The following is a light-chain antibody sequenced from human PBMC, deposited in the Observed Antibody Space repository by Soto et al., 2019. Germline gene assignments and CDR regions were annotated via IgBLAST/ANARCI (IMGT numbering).Light chain of an antibody. CDR3: QQYGGSNRT. CDR1: QSVTTQ. J-gene: IGKJ1*01. CDR2: GAS. V-gene: IGKV3-20*01. Sequence: IVLTQSPGTLSLSPGETATLSCRASQSVTTQLAWYQQKRGRAPRLIIHGASRRATGIPDRISGSGSGTDFTLTISRVEHEDVVLYYCQQYGGSNRTLRQGTKVDI.